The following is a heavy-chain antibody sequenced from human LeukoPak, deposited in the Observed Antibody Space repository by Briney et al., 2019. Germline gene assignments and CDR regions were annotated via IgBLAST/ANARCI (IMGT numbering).Heavy chain of an antibody. CDR3: ARAYCSGDTCYPDY. CDR2: ISSSGSTI. CDR1: GFTFSDYY. Sequence: GGSLRLSCAASGFTFSDYYMSRIRQAPGKGLEWVSYISSSGSTIYYADSVKGRFSISRDNAKNSLYLQMNSLRAEDTAVYYCARAYCSGDTCYPDYWGQGTLVTVSS. D-gene: IGHD2-15*01. V-gene: IGHV3-11*04. J-gene: IGHJ4*02.